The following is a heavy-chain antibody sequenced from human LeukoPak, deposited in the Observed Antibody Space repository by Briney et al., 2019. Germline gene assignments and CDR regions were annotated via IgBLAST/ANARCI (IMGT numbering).Heavy chain of an antibody. CDR3: AREKAFYYGSGSSFDY. V-gene: IGHV1-46*01. CDR2: INPSGGST. Sequence: ASVKVSCKASGYTFTSYYMHWVRQAPGQGLEWMGIINPSGGSTSYAQKFQGRVTITRNTSISTAYMELSSLRSEDTAVYYCAREKAFYYGSGSSFDYWGQGTLVTVSS. CDR1: GYTFTSYY. D-gene: IGHD3-10*01. J-gene: IGHJ4*02.